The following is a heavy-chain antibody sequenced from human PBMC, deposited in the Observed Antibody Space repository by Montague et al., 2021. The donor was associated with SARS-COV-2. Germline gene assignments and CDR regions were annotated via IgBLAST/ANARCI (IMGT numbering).Heavy chain of an antibody. CDR2: IYHSGST. V-gene: IGHV4-38-2*02. J-gene: IGHJ5*02. D-gene: IGHD3-10*01. CDR1: GYSISSGYY. CDR3: ARDCYDYGSGSYQRWFDP. Sequence: SETLSLTCTVSGYSISSGYYWGWIRQPPGKGLVWIGSIYHSGSTYYNPSLKSRVTISVDTSKNQFSLQLRSVTAADTAVYYCARDCYDYGSGSYQRWFDPWGQGTLVTVSS.